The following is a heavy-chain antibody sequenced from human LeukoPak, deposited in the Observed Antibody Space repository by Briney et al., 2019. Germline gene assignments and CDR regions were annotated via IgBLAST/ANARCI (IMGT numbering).Heavy chain of an antibody. J-gene: IGHJ6*03. CDR3: ARYYYYYYYMDV. CDR1: GFSFSSYR. V-gene: IGHV3-48*01. Sequence: PGGSLRLSCAASGFSFSSYRMNWVRQAPGKGLEWVSYISSSSSTIYYADSVKGRFTISRDNAKNSLYLQMNSLRAEDTAVYYCARYYYYYYYMDVWGKGTTVTVSS. CDR2: ISSSSSTI.